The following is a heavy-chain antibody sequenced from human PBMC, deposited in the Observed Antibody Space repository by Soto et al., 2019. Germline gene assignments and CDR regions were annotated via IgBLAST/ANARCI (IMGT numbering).Heavy chain of an antibody. D-gene: IGHD6-19*01. CDR3: ARQQWLVLNAFDI. CDR1: GGSTSSSEHS. Sequence: SETRRLTWAVSGGSTSSSEHSGCWIRQPPGKGLEWIGYIYHSGSTYYNPSLKSRVTISVDRSKNQFSLKLSSVTAADTAVYYCARQQWLVLNAFDIWGQGTMVT. CDR2: IYHSGST. V-gene: IGHV4-30-2*01. J-gene: IGHJ3*02.